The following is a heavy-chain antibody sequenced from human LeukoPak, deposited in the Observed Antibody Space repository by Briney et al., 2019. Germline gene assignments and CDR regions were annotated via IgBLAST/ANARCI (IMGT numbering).Heavy chain of an antibody. Sequence: QSRRSLCLSCAPSGVTFSRYWMRWGRQVPGGGLGWVSRINSDATTTHYADYVRRRFTISRDNAKNMLYVQMNSLRAEDTAVYYCARQSSNTGWLTWGQGTLVTVSS. CDR1: GVTFSRYW. CDR2: INSDATTT. CDR3: ARQSSNTGWLT. D-gene: IGHD2-8*02. V-gene: IGHV3-74*01. J-gene: IGHJ4*02.